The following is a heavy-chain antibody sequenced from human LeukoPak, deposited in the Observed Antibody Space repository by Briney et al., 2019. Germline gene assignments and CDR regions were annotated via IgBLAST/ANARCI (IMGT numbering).Heavy chain of an antibody. CDR1: GGSISSYY. J-gene: IGHJ6*02. D-gene: IGHD6-19*01. V-gene: IGHV4-59*01. CDR3: ARDGRTSGWYGYYYYGMDV. Sequence: SETLSLTCTVSGGSISSYYWSWIRQPPGKGQEWIGYMHYSGSTKYNPSLKSRVTTSVDTSKNQFSLKLSSVTAADTAVYYCARDGRTSGWYGYYYYGMDVWGQGTTVTVSS. CDR2: MHYSGST.